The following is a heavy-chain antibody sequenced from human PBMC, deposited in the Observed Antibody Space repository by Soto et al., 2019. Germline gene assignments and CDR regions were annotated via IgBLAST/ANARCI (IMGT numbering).Heavy chain of an antibody. CDR2: IYYSGST. CDR1: GGSISIGGYY. V-gene: IGHV4-31*03. CDR3: ARGSLLRFLEWSFDY. J-gene: IGHJ4*02. D-gene: IGHD3-3*01. Sequence: TLSLTCTVSGGSISIGGYYWSCIRQHPGKGLEWIGYIYYSGSTYYNPSLKSRVTISVDTSKNQFSLKLSSVTAADTAVYYCARGSLLRFLEWSFDYWGQGTLVTVSS.